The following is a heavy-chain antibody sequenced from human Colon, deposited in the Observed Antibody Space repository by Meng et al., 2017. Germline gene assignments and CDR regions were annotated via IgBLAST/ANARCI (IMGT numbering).Heavy chain of an antibody. Sequence: GESLKISCAASGFTFSSYWMHWVRQAPGEGLVWVSRINSDGSITNYADFVKGRFTISRDNAKNTPYLQMNSLRAEDTAVYYCARVNYDSSGYYPRVHYFDYWGQGTLVTVSS. J-gene: IGHJ4*02. CDR2: INSDGSIT. CDR3: ARVNYDSSGYYPRVHYFDY. V-gene: IGHV3-74*01. D-gene: IGHD3-22*01. CDR1: GFTFSSYW.